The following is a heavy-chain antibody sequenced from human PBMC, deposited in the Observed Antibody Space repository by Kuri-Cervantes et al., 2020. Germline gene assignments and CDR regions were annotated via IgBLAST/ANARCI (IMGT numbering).Heavy chain of an antibody. Sequence: GGSLRLSCAASGFTFRSYGMHWVRQAPGKGLERVAVIWYDGSNQYYADPVRGRFTISRGNSKNTVYLQMNSLRAEDTAVYYCTRDWAGRFDYWGRGTLVTVSS. CDR3: TRDWAGRFDY. CDR2: IWYDGSNQ. D-gene: IGHD3-16*01. CDR1: GFTFRSYG. V-gene: IGHV3-33*01. J-gene: IGHJ4*02.